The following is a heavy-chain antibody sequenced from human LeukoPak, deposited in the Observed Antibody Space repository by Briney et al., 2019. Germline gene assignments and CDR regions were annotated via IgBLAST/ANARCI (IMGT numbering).Heavy chain of an antibody. J-gene: IGHJ4*02. D-gene: IGHD6-13*01. V-gene: IGHV4-39*01. CDR2: IYYRGTT. Sequence: PSETLSLTCIVSGGSISSSDYYWGWIRQPPGKGLEWIGSIYYRGTTYYNPSLKSRVTISVDTSKNQFSLILSSVTAADTAVYYCARRQTLAAAGPGYDYLGQGTLVTVSS. CDR1: GGSISSSDYY. CDR3: ARRQTLAAAGPGYDY.